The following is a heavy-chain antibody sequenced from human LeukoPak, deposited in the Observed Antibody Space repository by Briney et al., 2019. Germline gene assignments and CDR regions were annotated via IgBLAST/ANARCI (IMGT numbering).Heavy chain of an antibody. CDR3: ARYNRGAFDI. J-gene: IGHJ3*02. V-gene: IGHV3-11*06. CDR2: IGPSSDNI. D-gene: IGHD1-14*01. CDR1: GFTFSDYF. Sequence: GGSLRLSCAASGFTFSDYFMSWIRQAPEKGLEWLSYIGPSSDNINYADSVKGRFTISRDNAKNSLYLQMNSLRDEDTAVYYCARYNRGAFDIWGQGTVVTVSS.